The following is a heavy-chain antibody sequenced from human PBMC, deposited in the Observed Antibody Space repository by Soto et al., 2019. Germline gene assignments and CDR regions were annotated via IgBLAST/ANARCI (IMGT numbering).Heavy chain of an antibody. J-gene: IGHJ3*02. CDR2: ISYDGSNK. D-gene: IGHD1-26*01. V-gene: IGHV3-30*04. CDR1: GFTFSSYA. CDR3: ARGDSGSYYGAFDI. Sequence: GSLRLSCAASGFTFSSYAMHWVRQAPGKGLEWVAVISYDGSNKYYADSVKGRFTISRDNSKNTLYLQMNSLRAEDTAVYYCARGDSGSYYGAFDIWGQGTMVTVSS.